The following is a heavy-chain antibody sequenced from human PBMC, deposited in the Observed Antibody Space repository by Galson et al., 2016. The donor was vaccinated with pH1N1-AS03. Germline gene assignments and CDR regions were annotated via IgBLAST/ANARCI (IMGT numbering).Heavy chain of an antibody. CDR3: VREAEVFGVVDFAY. J-gene: IGHJ4*02. CDR2: LTTSTGDP. CDR1: GYTFTSHR. V-gene: IGHV7-4-1*01. Sequence: SVKVSCKASGYTFTSHRIIWVRQAPGQGLECMGWLTTSTGDPTYAQGFTGRFAFSLDTSVSTAYLQSDSLKADDTAVYYCVREAEVFGVVDFAYWGQGTLVAVSA. D-gene: IGHD3-3*01.